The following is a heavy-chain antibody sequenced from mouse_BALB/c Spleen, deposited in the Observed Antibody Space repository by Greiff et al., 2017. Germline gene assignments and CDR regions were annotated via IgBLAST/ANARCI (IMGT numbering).Heavy chain of an antibody. V-gene: IGHV3-2*02. CDR2: ISYSGST. CDR1: GYSITSDYA. D-gene: IGHD2-4*01. J-gene: IGHJ2*01. Sequence: EVLLVESGPGLVKPSQSLSLTCTVTGYSITSDYAWNWVRQFPGNKLEWMGYISYSGSTSYNPSLKSRISITRDTSKNQFFLQLNSVTTEDTATYYCAREITTGLDYWGQGTTLTVSS. CDR3: AREITTGLDY.